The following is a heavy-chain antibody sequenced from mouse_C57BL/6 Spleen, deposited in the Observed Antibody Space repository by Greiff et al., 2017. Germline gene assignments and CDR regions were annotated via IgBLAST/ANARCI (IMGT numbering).Heavy chain of an antibody. J-gene: IGHJ4*01. V-gene: IGHV2-2*01. CDR3: ARKKGYAMDY. CDR2: IWSGGST. Sequence: QVQLKQSGPGLVQPSQSLSLTCTVSGFSLTSYGVHWVRQSPGQGLEWLGVIWSGGSTDYNAAFISRLSSSKDNSKSQVFFKMNSLQADDTAIYYCARKKGYAMDYWGQGTSVTVSS. CDR1: GFSLTSYG.